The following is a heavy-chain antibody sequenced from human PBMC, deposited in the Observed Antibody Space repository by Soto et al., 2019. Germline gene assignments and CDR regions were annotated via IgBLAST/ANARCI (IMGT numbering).Heavy chain of an antibody. V-gene: IGHV4-38-2*01. CDR1: GYSISSGYY. J-gene: IGHJ2*01. D-gene: IGHD4-17*01. Sequence: KTSETLSLTCAVSGYSISSGYYWGWIRQPPGKGLEWIGSIYHSGSTYYNPSLKSRVTISVDTSKNQFSLKLSSVTAADTVVYYCARYTKDYGDSLWYFDLWGRGTLVTVSS. CDR2: IYHSGST. CDR3: ARYTKDYGDSLWYFDL.